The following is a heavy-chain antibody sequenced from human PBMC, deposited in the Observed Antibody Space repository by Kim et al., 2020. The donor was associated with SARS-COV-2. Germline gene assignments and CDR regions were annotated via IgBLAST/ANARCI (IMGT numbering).Heavy chain of an antibody. CDR2: IYYSGST. CDR3: ARGRMVRGVMIPFDY. V-gene: IGHV4-59*13. Sequence: SETLSLTCTVSGGSISSYYWSWIRQPPGKGLEWIGYIYYSGSTNYNPSLKSRVTISVDTSKNQFSLKLSSVTAADTAVYYCARGRMVRGVMIPFDYWGQGTLVTVSS. CDR1: GGSISSYY. J-gene: IGHJ4*02. D-gene: IGHD3-10*01.